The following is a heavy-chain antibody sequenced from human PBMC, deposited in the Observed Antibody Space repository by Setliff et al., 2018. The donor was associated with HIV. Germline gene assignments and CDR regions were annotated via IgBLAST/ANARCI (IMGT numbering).Heavy chain of an antibody. D-gene: IGHD1-1*01. V-gene: IGHV2-5*01. CDR2: IYWNNNK. Sequence: SGPTLVNPTQTLTLACAFSGLSLSTSGVGVGWIRQSPGKALEWLAFIYWNNNKHYSTSLKSRLTVTKDTSKNRVVFTMTNMDPVDTATYYCAYSGRQLRGPYFDFWGQGTPVTVSS. CDR1: GLSLSTSGVG. J-gene: IGHJ4*02. CDR3: AYSGRQLRGPYFDF.